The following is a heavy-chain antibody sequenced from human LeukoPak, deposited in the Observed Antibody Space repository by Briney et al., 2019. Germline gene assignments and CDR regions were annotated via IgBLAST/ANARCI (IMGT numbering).Heavy chain of an antibody. D-gene: IGHD2-15*01. J-gene: IGHJ4*02. CDR1: GFTFSSYA. V-gene: IGHV3-23*01. CDR3: AKGHCSGGSCHFDY. Sequence: GGSLRLSCAASGFTFSSYAMSWVRQAPGKGLEWVSAISGSGGSTYYADSVKGRFTISRDNSKNTLYLQMNSLRAEDTAVCYCAKGHCSGGSCHFDYWGQGTLVTVSS. CDR2: ISGSGGST.